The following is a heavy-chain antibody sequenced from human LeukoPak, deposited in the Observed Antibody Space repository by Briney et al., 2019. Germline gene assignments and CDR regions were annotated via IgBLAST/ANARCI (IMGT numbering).Heavy chain of an antibody. CDR2: MNPNSGNT. CDR3: ARGDGYNPLDY. Sequence: ASVTASCKASGYTFSAYDINWVRQATGQGLEWMGWMNPNSGNTGYAQKFQGRVTMTRNTSISTAYMELSSLRSEDTAVYYCARGDGYNPLDYWGQGTLVTVSS. CDR1: GYTFSAYD. J-gene: IGHJ4*02. V-gene: IGHV1-8*01. D-gene: IGHD5-24*01.